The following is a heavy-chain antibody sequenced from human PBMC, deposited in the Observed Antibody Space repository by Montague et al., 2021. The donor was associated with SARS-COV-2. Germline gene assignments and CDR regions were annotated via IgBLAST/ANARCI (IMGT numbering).Heavy chain of an antibody. CDR2: IYVSGST. CDR1: GFSISTGYY. D-gene: IGHD7-27*01. V-gene: IGHV4-38-2*02. Sequence: SETLSLTCSVSGFSISTGYYWGWLRQPPGKGLEWIGEIYVSGSTFYNPSLKSRLTISLDTSKNSFSLRLTSMTAADTAIYYCARGLGFDDYWGRESRSPSPQ. CDR3: ARGLGFDDY. J-gene: IGHJ4*02.